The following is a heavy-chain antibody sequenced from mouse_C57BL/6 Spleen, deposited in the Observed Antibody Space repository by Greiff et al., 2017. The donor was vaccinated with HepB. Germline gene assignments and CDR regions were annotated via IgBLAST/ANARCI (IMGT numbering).Heavy chain of an antibody. CDR3: TRSLFTTVVAPDY. Sequence: EVQLQQSGTVLARPGASVKMSCKTSGYTFTSYWMHWVKQRPGQGLEWIGAIYPGNSDTSYNQKFKGKAKLTAVTSASTAYMELSSLTNEDSAVYYGTRSLFTTVVAPDYWGQGTTLTVSS. CDR2: IYPGNSDT. J-gene: IGHJ2*01. V-gene: IGHV1-5*01. CDR1: GYTFTSYW. D-gene: IGHD1-1*01.